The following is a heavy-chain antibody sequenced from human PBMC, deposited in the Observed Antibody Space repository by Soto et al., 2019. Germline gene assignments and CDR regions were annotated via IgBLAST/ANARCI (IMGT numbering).Heavy chain of an antibody. CDR2: IYWDNDK. Sequence: QITLKESGPTLVKPTQTLTLTCTFSGFSLRTSGVGVGWIRQPPGTALKWLALIYWDNDKRYSPSLRSRLTITKYTSNNQVVLTVANVDTVDTATYYFAHNYETSWRNFGYWAQGILVTVSS. V-gene: IGHV2-5*02. D-gene: IGHD3-22*01. CDR1: GFSLRTSGVG. J-gene: IGHJ4*02. CDR3: AHNYETSWRNFGY.